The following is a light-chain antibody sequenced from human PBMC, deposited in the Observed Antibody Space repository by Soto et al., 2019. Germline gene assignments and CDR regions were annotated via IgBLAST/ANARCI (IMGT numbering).Light chain of an antibody. J-gene: IGKJ5*01. CDR1: QSLLHSNGNTY. CDR2: TLS. CDR3: MQRREFPIT. Sequence: DIVMTQSPLSLPVTPGEPASISCRSSQSLLHSNGNTYLDWYVQKPGQSPQXXIYTLSSRASGVPDRFSGIGSRTDFTLKISRVEAEDVGVYYCMQRREFPITFGQGTRLEIK. V-gene: IGKV2-40*01.